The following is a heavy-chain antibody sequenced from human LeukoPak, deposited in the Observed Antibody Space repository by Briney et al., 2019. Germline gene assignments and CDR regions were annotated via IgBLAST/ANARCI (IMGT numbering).Heavy chain of an antibody. J-gene: IGHJ6*03. CDR1: GYTFTGYF. CDR2: INPNNGGK. CDR3: ASWSSSPPYYYYYMDV. Sequence: ASVKVSCKASGYTFTGYFMHWVRPPPGRGLEWMGWINPNNGGKNYAQKFQGRVTMTRDTSISTAYMELSRLRSDDTAVYYCASWSSSPPYYYYYMDVWGKGTTVTVSS. V-gene: IGHV1-2*02. D-gene: IGHD6-6*01.